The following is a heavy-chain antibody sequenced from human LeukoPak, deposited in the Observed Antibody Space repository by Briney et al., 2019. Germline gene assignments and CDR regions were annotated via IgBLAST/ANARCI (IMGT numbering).Heavy chain of an antibody. CDR2: IYYSGST. V-gene: IGHV4-39*01. CDR3: ARGGYSYGINWFDP. D-gene: IGHD5-18*01. J-gene: IGHJ5*02. CDR1: GGSISSSSYY. Sequence: PSETLSLTCTVSGGSISSSSYYWGWIRQPPGKGLEWIGSIYYSGSTYYNPSLKSRVTISVDTSKNQFSLKLSSVTAADTAVYYCARGGYSYGINWFDPWGQGTLVTVSS.